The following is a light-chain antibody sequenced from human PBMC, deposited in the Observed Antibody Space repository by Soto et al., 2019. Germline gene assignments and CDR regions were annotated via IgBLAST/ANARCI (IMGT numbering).Light chain of an antibody. J-gene: IGKJ1*01. CDR1: QTIRSNY. Sequence: ETVLTQSPGTLSLSPGERATLSCRASQTIRSNYLAWYRQTPGQAPRRLIYGASNRDTGIADRFSDTGSGTDFTLNILTLEHEDFALDSCQHYVISSWTFGQGSTVEIK. V-gene: IGKV3-20*01. CDR2: GAS. CDR3: QHYVISSWT.